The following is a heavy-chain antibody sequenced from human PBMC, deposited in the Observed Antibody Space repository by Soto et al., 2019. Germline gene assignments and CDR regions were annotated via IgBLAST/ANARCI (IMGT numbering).Heavy chain of an antibody. D-gene: IGHD3-3*01. J-gene: IGHJ4*02. Sequence: GGSLRLSCAASGFTFSSYAMSWVRQAPGKGLEWVSAISGSGGSTYYADSVKGRFTISRDNSKNTLYLQMNSLRAEDTAVYYCAKGTSVRSLRFLEIFYYFDYWGQGTLVTVSS. CDR1: GFTFSSYA. CDR3: AKGTSVRSLRFLEIFYYFDY. V-gene: IGHV3-23*01. CDR2: ISGSGGST.